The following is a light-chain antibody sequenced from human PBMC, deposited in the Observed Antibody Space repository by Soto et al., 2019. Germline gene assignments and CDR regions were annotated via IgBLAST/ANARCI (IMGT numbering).Light chain of an antibody. CDR2: DVG. Sequence: QSVLTQPASVSGSPGQSITISCTGTSSDVGGYNYVSWYQQHPGKAPKLMIYDVGNRPSGVSNRFSGSKSGNTASLTISGQQAEDEADYYCSSYTTSSTLVFGGGTKLTVL. V-gene: IGLV2-14*03. J-gene: IGLJ3*02. CDR1: SSDVGGYNY. CDR3: SSYTTSSTLV.